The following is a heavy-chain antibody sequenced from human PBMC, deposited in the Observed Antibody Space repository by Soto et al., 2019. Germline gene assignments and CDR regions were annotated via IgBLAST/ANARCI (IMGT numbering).Heavy chain of an antibody. CDR2: IWYDGSNK. CDR1: GFTFSSYG. Sequence: GGSLRLSCAASGFTFSSYGMHWVRQAPGKGLEWVAVIWYDGSNKYYADSVKGRFTISRDNSKNTLYLQMNSLRAEDTAVYYCARDMRYSSSWYYPPGDYWGQGTLVTVSS. J-gene: IGHJ4*02. CDR3: ARDMRYSSSWYYPPGDY. D-gene: IGHD6-13*01. V-gene: IGHV3-33*01.